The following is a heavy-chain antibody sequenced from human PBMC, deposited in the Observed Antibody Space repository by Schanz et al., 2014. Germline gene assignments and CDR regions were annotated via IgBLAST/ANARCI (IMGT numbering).Heavy chain of an antibody. CDR2: ISAYNGNT. CDR3: ARGFDFWDR. D-gene: IGHD3-3*01. V-gene: IGHV1-18*01. J-gene: IGHJ4*02. CDR1: GYSFNNYTYV. Sequence: QVQLVQSWAEVKGPGASVKVSCKASGYSFNNYTYVMIWVRQAPGQGLEWMGWISAYNGNTNYAQKLQGRVTMTTDTSTSTAYMELRSLRSDDTAVYYCARGFDFWDRWGQGTLVIVSS.